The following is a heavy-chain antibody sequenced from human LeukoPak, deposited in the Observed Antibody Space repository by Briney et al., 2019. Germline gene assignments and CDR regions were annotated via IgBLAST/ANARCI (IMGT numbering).Heavy chain of an antibody. J-gene: IGHJ3*02. CDR3: AKDPPTVMANAFHI. CDR1: GFTFSSYG. Sequence: PGGSLRLSCAAPGFTFSSYGMSWVRQAPGKGLEWVSGINTSGGSTYYADSVKGRFTISRENSKNTLYLQMNSLRADDTAAYYCAKDPPTVMANAFHIWGQGTMVTVSS. D-gene: IGHD5-18*01. V-gene: IGHV3-23*01. CDR2: INTSGGST.